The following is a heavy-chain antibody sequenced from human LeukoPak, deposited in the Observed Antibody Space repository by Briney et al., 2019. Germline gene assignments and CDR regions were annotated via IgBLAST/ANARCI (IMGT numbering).Heavy chain of an antibody. D-gene: IGHD6-6*01. CDR3: ARGGPFPSSSSSREYYLDY. Sequence: GASVKVPCKATGYTFTSYGISWVRRAPGQGLEWMGWRSIYNGNTDYKLQGRVTMTTDTSTSTAYMEVRSLRSDDTAVYYCARGGPFPSSSSSREYYLDYWGQGTLVTVSS. CDR1: GYTFTSYG. J-gene: IGHJ4*02. V-gene: IGHV1-18*01. CDR2: RSIYNGNT.